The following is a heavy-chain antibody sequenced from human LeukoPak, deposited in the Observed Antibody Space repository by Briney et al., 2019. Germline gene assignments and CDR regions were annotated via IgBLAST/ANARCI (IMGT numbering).Heavy chain of an antibody. D-gene: IGHD3-3*01. CDR1: GGSVSSYY. Sequence: SETLSLTCTVSGGSVSSYYWSWIRQPPGKGLEWIGYIYYSGSTNYNPSLKSRVTISVDTSKNQFSLKLSSVTAADTAVYYCARESPRVYYFDYWGQGTLVTVSS. CDR3: ARESPRVYYFDY. CDR2: IYYSGST. J-gene: IGHJ4*02. V-gene: IGHV4-59*02.